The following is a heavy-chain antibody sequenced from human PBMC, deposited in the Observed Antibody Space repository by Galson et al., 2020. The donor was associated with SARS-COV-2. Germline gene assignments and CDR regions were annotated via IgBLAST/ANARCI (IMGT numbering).Heavy chain of an antibody. V-gene: IGHV3-9*01. CDR1: GFTFDDYA. CDR3: AKISSKADPPDY. J-gene: IGHJ4*02. CDR2: ISWNSGSI. Sequence: GGSLRLSCAASGFTFDDYAMHWVRQAPGKGLEWVSGISWNSGSIGYADSVKGRFTISRDNAKNSLYLQMNSLRAEDTALYYCAKISSKADPPDYWGQGTLVTVSS.